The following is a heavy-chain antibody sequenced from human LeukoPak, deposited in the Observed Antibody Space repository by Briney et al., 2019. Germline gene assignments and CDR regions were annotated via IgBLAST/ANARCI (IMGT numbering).Heavy chain of an antibody. CDR2: IYYSGST. D-gene: IGHD3-10*01. Sequence: SETLSLTCTVSGGSISSSSYYWGWIRQPPGKGLEWIGSIYYSGSTYYNPSLKSRVTISVDTSKNQFSLKLSSVTAADTAVYYCARDLVYYGSGSSFDPWGQGTLVTVSS. CDR3: ARDLVYYGSGSSFDP. J-gene: IGHJ5*02. V-gene: IGHV4-39*07. CDR1: GGSISSSSYY.